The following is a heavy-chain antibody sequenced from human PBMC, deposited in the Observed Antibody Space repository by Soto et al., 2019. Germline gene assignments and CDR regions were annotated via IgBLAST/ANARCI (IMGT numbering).Heavy chain of an antibody. CDR3: AKSFDY. CDR2: ISVSGGST. V-gene: IGHV3-23*01. J-gene: IGHJ4*02. CDR1: VFTFSSYA. Sequence: GGSLSLSSAPSVFTFSSYAMSWVRQAPGKGLEWVSTISVSGGSTYYADSVKGRFTISRDSSKNTLYLQMNSLRAEDTAVYYCAKSFDYWGQGTLVTVSS.